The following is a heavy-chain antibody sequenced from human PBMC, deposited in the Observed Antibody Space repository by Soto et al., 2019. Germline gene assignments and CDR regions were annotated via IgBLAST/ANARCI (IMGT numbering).Heavy chain of an antibody. D-gene: IGHD3-3*01. CDR1: GYPVTAYY. CDR2: INPATGAA. V-gene: IGHV1-2*02. CDR3: ARGGGVGVAGSAAFDM. Sequence: QLHLVQSGAVVKKPGASVTVSCSASGYPVTAYYMHWVRQAPGRGLEWMGGINPATGAAKYTQTLQGRVTMTRAKSTSTVFMELSGLPSEDTAGFYCARGGGVGVAGSAAFDMWGQGTVVTVSS. J-gene: IGHJ3*02.